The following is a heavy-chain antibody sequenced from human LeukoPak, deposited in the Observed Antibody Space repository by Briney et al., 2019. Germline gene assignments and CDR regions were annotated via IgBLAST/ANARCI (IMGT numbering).Heavy chain of an antibody. V-gene: IGHV1-18*01. CDR3: ARDRMDTGTYFDY. CDR2: ISTYNGNT. Sequence: ASVKVSCKASGYTFTSYGITWVRQAPGQGLEWMGWISTYNGNTNYAQKLQGRVTMTTDTPTTTAYMELRSLRSDDTAMYYCARDRMDTGTYFDYWGQGTPVTVSS. J-gene: IGHJ4*02. D-gene: IGHD5-18*01. CDR1: GYTFTSYG.